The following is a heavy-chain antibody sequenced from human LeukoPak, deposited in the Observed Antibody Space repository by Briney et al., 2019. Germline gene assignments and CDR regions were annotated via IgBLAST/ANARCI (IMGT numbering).Heavy chain of an antibody. J-gene: IGHJ4*02. V-gene: IGHV3-23*01. CDR1: AFTFSSYA. CDR2: ISGSGGST. D-gene: IGHD4-17*01. CDR3: AKGFTVTTYGWGVDY. Sequence: GGSLRLSCAASAFTFSSYAMSWVRQAPGKGLEWVSGISGSGGSTYYADSVKGRFTISRDNSKNTLYLQINSLRAEDTAVYYCAKGFTVTTYGWGVDYWGQGTLVTVSS.